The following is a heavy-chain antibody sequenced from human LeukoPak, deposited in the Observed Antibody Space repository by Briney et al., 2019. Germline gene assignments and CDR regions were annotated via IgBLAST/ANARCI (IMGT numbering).Heavy chain of an antibody. CDR2: ISAYNGNT. D-gene: IGHD3-3*01. V-gene: IGHV1-18*01. CDR1: GYTFTSYG. Sequence: GASVKVSCKASGYTFTSYGISWVRQAPGQGLEWMGWISAYNGNTNYAQKLQGRVTMTRDMSTSTVYMELSSLRSEDTAVYYCARTLDRFYYDYWGQGTLVTVSS. CDR3: ARTLDRFYYDY. J-gene: IGHJ4*02.